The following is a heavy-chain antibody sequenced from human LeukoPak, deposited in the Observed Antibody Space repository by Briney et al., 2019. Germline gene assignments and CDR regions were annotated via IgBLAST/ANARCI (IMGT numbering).Heavy chain of an antibody. Sequence: PGGSLRLSCAASGFTFSDHYMDWVRQASGKGLEWVGRIKNKANSCDINYAASVKGRFTISRDDSENSLVLQMSSLRIEDTAVYYCARIRLGSIKYTENWGQGTLVTVSS. J-gene: IGHJ4*02. CDR3: ARIRLGSIKYTEN. CDR1: GFTFSDHY. D-gene: IGHD7-27*01. CDR2: IKNKANSCDI. V-gene: IGHV3-72*01.